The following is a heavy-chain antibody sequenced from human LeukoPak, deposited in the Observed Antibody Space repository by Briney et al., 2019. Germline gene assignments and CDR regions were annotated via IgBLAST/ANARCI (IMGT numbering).Heavy chain of an antibody. CDR2: IYTSGST. CDR1: GGSISSYY. V-gene: IGHV4-4*07. J-gene: IGHJ3*02. D-gene: IGHD1-26*01. CDR3: ARFSGSSRDRRDAFDI. Sequence: PSETLSLTCTVSGGSISSYYWSWIRQPAGKGLEWIGRIYTSGSTNYNPSLKSRVTMSVDTSKNQFSLKLSSVTAADTAVYYCARFSGSSRDRRDAFDIWGQGTMVTVSS.